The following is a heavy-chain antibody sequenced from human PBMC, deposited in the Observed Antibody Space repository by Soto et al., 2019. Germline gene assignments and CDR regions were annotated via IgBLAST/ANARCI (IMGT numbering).Heavy chain of an antibody. D-gene: IGHD6-13*01. CDR1: AFSFSTYA. CDR3: ALLAAAGTAGVDV. J-gene: IGHJ6*02. V-gene: IGHV3-23*01. Sequence: PGGSLRLSCAASAFSFSTYAMSWVRQAPGKGLEWVSTISGAGTDYADSVKGRFTISRDNSKNTLYLQMNSLRVDDTAVYFCALLAAAGTAGVDVWGQGTTVTVS. CDR2: ISGAGT.